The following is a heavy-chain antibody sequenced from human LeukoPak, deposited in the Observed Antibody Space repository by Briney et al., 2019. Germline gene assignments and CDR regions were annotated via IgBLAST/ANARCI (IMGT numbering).Heavy chain of an antibody. Sequence: GGSLRLSCAASGFTVSSNYMSWVRQAPGKGLQWVSVIYSGGSTYYADSVKGRFTISRDNSKNTLYLQMNSLRAEDTAVYYCARGGPIYCSGDSCYPGDYWGQGTLVTVSS. D-gene: IGHD2-15*01. CDR2: IYSGGST. V-gene: IGHV3-53*01. CDR1: GFTVSSNY. CDR3: ARGGPIYCSGDSCYPGDY. J-gene: IGHJ4*02.